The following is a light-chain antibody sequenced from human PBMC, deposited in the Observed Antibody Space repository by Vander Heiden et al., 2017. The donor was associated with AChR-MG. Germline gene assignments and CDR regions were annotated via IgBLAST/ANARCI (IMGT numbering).Light chain of an antibody. V-gene: IGLV3-21*02. CDR2: DDS. CDR1: RIGSKS. CDR3: QVWDSSTDHVV. Sequence: SYVLTQPPSVSVAPGQTARITCGGNRIGSKSVHWYHQKPGQAPVLVVYDDSDRPSGIPERFSGSNSGNTATLTISRVEAGDEADYYCQVWDSSTDHVVFGGETKLTVL. J-gene: IGLJ2*01.